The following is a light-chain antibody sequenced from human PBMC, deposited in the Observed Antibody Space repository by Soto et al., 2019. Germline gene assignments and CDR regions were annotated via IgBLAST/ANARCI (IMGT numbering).Light chain of an antibody. J-gene: IGLJ1*01. CDR2: DVS. Sequence: QSVLTEPRSVSGSPGHSVTISCTGTISDVGGYSYVSWYQQHPGKAPKLMISDVSKRPSGVPDRFSGSKFGNTASLTISGLQAEDEADYYCCSYAGAFTYVFGSGTKVTVL. CDR3: CSYAGAFTYV. V-gene: IGLV2-11*01. CDR1: ISDVGGYSY.